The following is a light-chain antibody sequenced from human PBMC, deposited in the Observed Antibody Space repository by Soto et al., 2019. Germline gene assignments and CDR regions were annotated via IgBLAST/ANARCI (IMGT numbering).Light chain of an antibody. CDR1: SADVSSSNF. CDR2: DVS. V-gene: IGLV2-14*03. CDR3: TSDRRGPLYV. Sequence: QSALTQPASVSGSPGQSITISCTGISADVSSSNFVSWYQHRPGKAHRLILYDVSHRTSGVSNRFSGSKAGDTASLTISGLQLEDEADYYCTSDRRGPLYVFGTGTKLTVL. J-gene: IGLJ1*01.